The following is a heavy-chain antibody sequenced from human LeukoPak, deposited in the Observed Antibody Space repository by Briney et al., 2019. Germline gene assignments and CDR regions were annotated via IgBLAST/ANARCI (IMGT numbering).Heavy chain of an antibody. V-gene: IGHV3-7*05. CDR3: ARVAAAGQYNWFDP. J-gene: IGHJ5*02. D-gene: IGHD6-13*01. Sequence: GGSLRLSCAAFGFTFSSYWMSWVRQAPGKGLEWVANIKQDGSEKYYVDSVKGRFTISRDNAKNSLYLQMNSLRAEDTAVYYCARVAAAGQYNWFDPWGQGTLVTVSS. CDR1: GFTFSSYW. CDR2: IKQDGSEK.